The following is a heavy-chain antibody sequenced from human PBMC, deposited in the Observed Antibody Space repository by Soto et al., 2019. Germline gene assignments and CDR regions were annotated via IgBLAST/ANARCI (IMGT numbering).Heavy chain of an antibody. D-gene: IGHD3-9*01. CDR3: ARGRAYYDILTGYYNYCFDY. J-gene: IGHJ4*02. Sequence: PSETLSLTCTVSGGSISSYYWSWIRQPPGKGLEWIGYIYYSGSTNYNPSLKSRVTISVDTSKNQFSLKLSSVTAADTAVYYCARGRAYYDILTGYYNYCFDYWGQGTLVTVSS. CDR1: GGSISSYY. CDR2: IYYSGST. V-gene: IGHV4-59*01.